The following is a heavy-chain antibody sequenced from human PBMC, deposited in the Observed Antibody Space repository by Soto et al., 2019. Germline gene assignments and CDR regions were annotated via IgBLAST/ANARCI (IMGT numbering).Heavy chain of an antibody. CDR2: IIPSFGTA. V-gene: IGHV1-69*13. J-gene: IGHJ6*02. CDR3: ARESSSSNYYGMAV. D-gene: IGHD6-6*01. Sequence: SVKVSCKASGGTFSSYAISWVRQAPGQGLEWMGGIIPSFGTANYAQKVQGRLTMTADESTSTAYMELSSLRSEDTDVYYCARESSSSNYYGMAVWGQGATVTVTS. CDR1: GGTFSSYA.